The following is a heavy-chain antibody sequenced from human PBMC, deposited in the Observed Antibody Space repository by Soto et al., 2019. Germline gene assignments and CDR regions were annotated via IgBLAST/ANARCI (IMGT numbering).Heavy chain of an antibody. V-gene: IGHV3-23*01. CDR1: GFSFTTHG. CDR2: ISGTGGST. CDR3: AKGSPIGSYYGTSGFDY. D-gene: IGHD3-22*01. J-gene: IGHJ4*02. Sequence: GGSLRLSCAASGFSFTTHGIHWVRQAPGRGLEWVSVISGTGGSTYYADSVKGRFTISRDNSKNRLDLQMNSLRAEDTAVYYCAKGSPIGSYYGTSGFDYWGQGTLVTVSS.